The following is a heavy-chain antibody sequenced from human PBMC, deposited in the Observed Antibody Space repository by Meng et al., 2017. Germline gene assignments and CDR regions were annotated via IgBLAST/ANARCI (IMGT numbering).Heavy chain of an antibody. J-gene: IGHJ4*01. Sequence: VPVVESGGGFVTPGGSLSPSCPASGFTFRYAWMTWVRQAPGKGLEWIGRMKSNVDGGTVDYAAAVKGRFFISRDDSENTFYLQMNSLKTEDTAVYYCSGHVDYWGHGTLVTVSS. CDR3: SGHVDY. CDR2: MKSNVDGGTV. V-gene: IGHV3-15*01. CDR1: GFTFRYAW.